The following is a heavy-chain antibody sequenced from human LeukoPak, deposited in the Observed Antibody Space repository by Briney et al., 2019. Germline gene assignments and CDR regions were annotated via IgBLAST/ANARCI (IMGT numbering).Heavy chain of an antibody. CDR1: GFSLSTSGVG. D-gene: IGHD3-22*01. Sequence: SGPTLMTPTLTLTLICTFSGFSLSTSGVGVGWIRQPPGKALEWLALIYWDDDKRYSPSLKSRLTITKDTSKNQVVLRMTNMDPVDTATYYCARRRDDYYDSSGYTYAFDVWGQGTLVTVSS. J-gene: IGHJ3*01. CDR2: IYWDDDK. CDR3: ARRRDDYYDSSGYTYAFDV. V-gene: IGHV2-5*02.